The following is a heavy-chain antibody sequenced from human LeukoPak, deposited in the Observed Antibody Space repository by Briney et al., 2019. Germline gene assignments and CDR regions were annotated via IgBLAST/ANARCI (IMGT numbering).Heavy chain of an antibody. CDR1: GFTVSSNY. CDR2: IYNGGST. D-gene: IGHD6-13*01. CDR3: ARSKPPAVKDYYGLDV. Sequence: GGSLRLSCAASGFTVSSNYMNWVRQAPGRGLEWVSVIYNGGSTYYVDSVKGRFTISRDTSKNTLYLLMNSLRAEDTAVYFCARSKPPAVKDYYGLDVWGQGTTITVSS. J-gene: IGHJ6*02. V-gene: IGHV3-66*01.